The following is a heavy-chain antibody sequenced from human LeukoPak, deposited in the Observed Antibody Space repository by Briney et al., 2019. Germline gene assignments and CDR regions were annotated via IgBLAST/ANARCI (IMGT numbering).Heavy chain of an antibody. CDR3: AKDRTVGASYWYFDL. V-gene: IGHV3-7*03. CDR1: EFIFSTYW. CDR2: IKEDGSES. D-gene: IGHD1-26*01. J-gene: IGHJ2*01. Sequence: GGSLRLSCAASEFIFSTYWMSWVRQAPGKGLEWVANIKEDGSESHYVDSVKGRFTISRDNAKNSLYLHMNTLRAEDTAIYYCAKDRTVGASYWYFDLWGRGTLVTVSS.